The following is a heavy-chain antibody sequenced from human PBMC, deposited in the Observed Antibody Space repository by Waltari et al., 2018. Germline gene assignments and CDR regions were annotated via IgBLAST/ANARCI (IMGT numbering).Heavy chain of an antibody. D-gene: IGHD6-13*01. Sequence: EVQLVESGGGLVKPGGSLRLSCAASGFTFSSYSMNWVRQAPGKGLEGVSSVSSSSSYIYYADSVKGRFTISRDNAKNSLYLQMNSLRAEDTAVYYCARAAAGSRGWFDPWGQGTLVTVSS. J-gene: IGHJ5*02. CDR2: VSSSSSYI. V-gene: IGHV3-21*01. CDR3: ARAAAGSRGWFDP. CDR1: GFTFSSYS.